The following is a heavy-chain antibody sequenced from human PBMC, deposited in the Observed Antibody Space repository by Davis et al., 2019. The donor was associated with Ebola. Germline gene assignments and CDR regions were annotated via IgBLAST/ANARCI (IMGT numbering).Heavy chain of an antibody. CDR3: ARSRGLVVVVAATRFDY. CDR1: GGSISSYY. J-gene: IGHJ4*02. Sequence: GSLRLSCTVSGGSISSYYWSWIRQPPGKGLEWIGEINHSGSTNYNPSLKSRVTISVDTSKNQFSLKLSSVTAADTAVYYCARSRGLVVVVAATRFDYWGQGTLVTVSS. D-gene: IGHD2-15*01. CDR2: INHSGST. V-gene: IGHV4-34*01.